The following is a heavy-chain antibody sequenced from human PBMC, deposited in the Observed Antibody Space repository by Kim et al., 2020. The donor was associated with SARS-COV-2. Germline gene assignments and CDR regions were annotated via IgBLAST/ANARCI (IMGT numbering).Heavy chain of an antibody. CDR3: ARGRGWFDP. D-gene: IGHD3-10*01. Sequence: SETLSLTCTVSGGSISSYYWSWIRQPPGKGLEWIGYIYYSGSTNYNPSLKSRVTISVDTSKNQFSLKLSSVTAADTAVYYCARGRGWFDPWGQGTLGTVS. V-gene: IGHV4-59*01. CDR2: IYYSGST. CDR1: GGSISSYY. J-gene: IGHJ5*02.